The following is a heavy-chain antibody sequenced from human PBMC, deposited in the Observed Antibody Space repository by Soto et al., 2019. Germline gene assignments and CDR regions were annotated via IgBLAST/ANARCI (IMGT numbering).Heavy chain of an antibody. D-gene: IGHD6-13*01. Sequence: GGSLRLSCELSGFTFRNYALHWVRQAPGKGLEWVAVISDDGSNKYYADSVKGRFTISRDNSKNTLYLQMNSLKTEDTAVYYCTTDPDPGYSSSFLRIDYWGQGTLVTVSS. CDR2: ISDDGSNK. CDR3: TTDPDPGYSSSFLRIDY. V-gene: IGHV3-30-3*01. CDR1: GFTFRNYA. J-gene: IGHJ4*02.